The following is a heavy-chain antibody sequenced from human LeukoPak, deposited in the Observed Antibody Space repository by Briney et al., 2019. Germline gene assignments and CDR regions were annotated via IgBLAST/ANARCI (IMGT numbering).Heavy chain of an antibody. V-gene: IGHV3-74*01. J-gene: IGHJ4*02. CDR3: ARGGYSDSSTYPPGKV. D-gene: IGHD3-22*01. Sequence: GGSLRLSCAASGFTFSNYWMHWVRQGPGKGLVWVSRINSDGSTTNYADSVKGRFTISRDNAKNTLYLQMSSLRAEDTAVYYCARGGYSDSSTYPPGKVWGQGTLVTVSS. CDR2: INSDGSTT. CDR1: GFTFSNYW.